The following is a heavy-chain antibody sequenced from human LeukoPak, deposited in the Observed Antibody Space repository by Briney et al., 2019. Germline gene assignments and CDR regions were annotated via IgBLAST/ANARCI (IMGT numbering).Heavy chain of an antibody. V-gene: IGHV3-49*04. J-gene: IGHJ4*02. Sequence: GGSLRLSCTPSGFTFGDYAMSWVRQAPGKGLEWVGFIRRKGYDRTTQYAASVKGRFTISRDDSKSIAYLQMNSLETEDTAVYYCTRHMTTVTPYYFDYWGQGTLVTVSS. D-gene: IGHD4-17*01. CDR1: GFTFGDYA. CDR3: TRHMTTVTPYYFDY. CDR2: IRRKGYDRTT.